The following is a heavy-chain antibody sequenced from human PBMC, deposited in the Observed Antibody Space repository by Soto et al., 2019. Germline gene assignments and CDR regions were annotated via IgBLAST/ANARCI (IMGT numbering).Heavy chain of an antibody. CDR2: IHYSGSI. CDR1: GGSISTDHYH. CDR3: AREDDGGDRDYYGLDV. V-gene: IGHV4-30-4*01. J-gene: IGHJ6*02. Sequence: QVQLQESGPGLVRPSQTLSLTCTVSGGSISTDHYHWTWIRQAPGKGLEWIGYIHYSGSIQFNPSLQSRVSMSVDTSKNLFSLRLSSVTAADTAVYFCAREDDGGDRDYYGLDVWGQGTKVTVSS. D-gene: IGHD2-21*02.